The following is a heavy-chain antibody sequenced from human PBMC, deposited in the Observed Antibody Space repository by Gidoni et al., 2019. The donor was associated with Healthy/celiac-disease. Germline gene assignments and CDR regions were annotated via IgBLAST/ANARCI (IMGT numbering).Heavy chain of an antibody. V-gene: IGHV1-18*01. CDR1: GYTFTSYG. D-gene: IGHD3-16*02. J-gene: IGHJ4*02. Sequence: QVQLVQSGAEVKKPGASAKVCCKASGYTFTSYGISWVRQAPGQGLEWMGWISAYNGNTNYAQKLQGRVTMTTDTSTSTAYMELRSLRSDDTAVYYCARPRDDYVWGSYQFDYWGQGTLVTVSS. CDR2: ISAYNGNT. CDR3: ARPRDDYVWGSYQFDY.